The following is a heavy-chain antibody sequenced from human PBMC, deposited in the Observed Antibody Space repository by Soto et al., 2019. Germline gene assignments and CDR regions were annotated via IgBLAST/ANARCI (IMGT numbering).Heavy chain of an antibody. J-gene: IGHJ4*02. CDR2: INWNGGRT. D-gene: IGHD4-17*01. Sequence: EVQLVESGGGVVRPGGSLRLSCAASGFTFADYGMTWVRQATGKGLEWVSGINWNGGRTGYAASVKGRFTISRDNAKNSLSLQMNGLRAEDTALYRCARGLGDYTFDYWGQGTLVTVSS. V-gene: IGHV3-20*01. CDR3: ARGLGDYTFDY. CDR1: GFTFADYG.